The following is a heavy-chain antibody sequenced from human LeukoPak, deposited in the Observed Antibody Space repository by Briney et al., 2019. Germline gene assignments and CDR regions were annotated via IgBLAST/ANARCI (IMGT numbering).Heavy chain of an antibody. Sequence: PSGGPLRLPCAASGFPFSSYEMNWVRQAPGKGLGWVSYIGSSGSTIYYADSVKGRFTISRDNAKNSLYLQMNSLRAEDTAVYYCAELGITMIGGVWGKGTTVTISS. CDR2: IGSSGSTI. J-gene: IGHJ6*04. D-gene: IGHD3-10*02. CDR3: AELGITMIGGV. CDR1: GFPFSSYE. V-gene: IGHV3-48*03.